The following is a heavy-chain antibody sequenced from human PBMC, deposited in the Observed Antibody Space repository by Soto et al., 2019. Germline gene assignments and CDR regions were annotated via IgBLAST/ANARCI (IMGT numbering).Heavy chain of an antibody. V-gene: IGHV3-74*01. CDR1: GFTFSSYW. Sequence: SLRLSCAASGFTFSSYWMNWVRQAPGKGLVWVSRINADGSDTHYADSVKGRFTISRDNAKNTLYLQMNSLRPEDTAVYYCARGFRDYWGQGTLVTVS. CDR3: ARGFRDY. J-gene: IGHJ4*02. CDR2: INADGSDT.